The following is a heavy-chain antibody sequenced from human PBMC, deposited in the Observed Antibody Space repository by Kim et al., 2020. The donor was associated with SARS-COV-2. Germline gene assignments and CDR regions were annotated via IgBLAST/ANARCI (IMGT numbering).Heavy chain of an antibody. CDR3: AKRSVFGTYYFDS. Sequence: GGSLRLSCAASGFTFSSYAMSWVRQAPERGLEWVSNIASAGANTFYADSVKGRFTISRDNSKNTLYLQMNSLRAEDTAVYYCAKRSVFGTYYFDSWGQGT. CDR2: IASAGANT. V-gene: IGHV3-23*01. D-gene: IGHD3-16*01. CDR1: GFTFSSYA. J-gene: IGHJ4*02.